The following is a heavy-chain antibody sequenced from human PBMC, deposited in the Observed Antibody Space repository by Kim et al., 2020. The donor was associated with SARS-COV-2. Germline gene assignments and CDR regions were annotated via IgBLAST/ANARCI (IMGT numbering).Heavy chain of an antibody. CDR1: GYTFTVYY. Sequence: ASVKVSCKASGYTFTVYYMYWVRQAPGQGLEWMGWINPNGGGTHYAQKFQGRVTMTRDTSISTVYMDLSRLTSDDTAVYYCARAGYGSGSYPYGDWLDPWGQGTLVTVSS. J-gene: IGHJ5*02. CDR3: ARAGYGSGSYPYGDWLDP. CDR2: INPNGGGT. D-gene: IGHD3-10*01. V-gene: IGHV1-2*02.